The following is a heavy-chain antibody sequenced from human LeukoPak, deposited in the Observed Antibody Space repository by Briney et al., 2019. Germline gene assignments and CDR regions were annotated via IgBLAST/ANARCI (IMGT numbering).Heavy chain of an antibody. CDR2: INPDGGST. V-gene: IGHV3-74*01. CDR1: GFTFSRYW. Sequence: PGGSVRLSCAASGFTFSRYWMHWVRQVPGKGLYWVSRINPDGGSTNYADSVQGRFTISRDNAKNTLYLQMSSLRADDTAIYYCWVYYFDASAYYALDYWGRGTLVTVSS. D-gene: IGHD3-22*01. CDR3: WVYYFDASAYYALDY. J-gene: IGHJ4*02.